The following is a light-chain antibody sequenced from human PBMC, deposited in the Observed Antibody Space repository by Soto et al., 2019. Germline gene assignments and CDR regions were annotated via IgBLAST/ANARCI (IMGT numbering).Light chain of an antibody. Sequence: DIQMTQSPSSLSASVGNRVTITCRASQSISTYLNWYQKKPGKAPNLLIYAASSLQSGVPSRFSGSGSGTDFTLTISSLQPEDFATYYCQQSFSTPQTFGGGTKVDIK. CDR1: QSISTY. J-gene: IGKJ4*01. V-gene: IGKV1-39*01. CDR3: QQSFSTPQT. CDR2: AAS.